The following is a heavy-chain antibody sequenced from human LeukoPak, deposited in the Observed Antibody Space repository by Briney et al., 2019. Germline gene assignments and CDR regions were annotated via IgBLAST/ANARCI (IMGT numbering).Heavy chain of an antibody. J-gene: IGHJ4*02. D-gene: IGHD1-26*01. CDR1: GFTFSSYA. Sequence: PGGSLRLSCAASGFTFSSYAMSWVRQAPGKGXXXXXXISAGGDTTYDADSVKGRFTISRDNSKNTLFLQMKSLRAEDTAIYYCATDIRNSLGATYLDYWGQGTLVTVSS. CDR2: ISAGGDTT. V-gene: IGHV3-23*01. CDR3: ATDIRNSLGATYLDY.